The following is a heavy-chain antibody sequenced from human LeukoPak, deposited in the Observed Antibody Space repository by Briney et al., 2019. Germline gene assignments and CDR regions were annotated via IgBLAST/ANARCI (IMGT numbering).Heavy chain of an antibody. D-gene: IGHD6-13*01. J-gene: IGHJ4*02. V-gene: IGHV4-39*07. CDR2: IYYSGST. CDR3: ARDNPPAAAGPFDY. Sequence: KPSETLSLTCTVSGGSISSSSYYWGWIRQPPGKGLEWIGSIYYSGSTYYNPSLKSRVTISVDTSKNQFSLKLSSVTAADTAVYYCARDNPPAAAGPFDYWGQGTLVTVSS. CDR1: GGSISSSSYY.